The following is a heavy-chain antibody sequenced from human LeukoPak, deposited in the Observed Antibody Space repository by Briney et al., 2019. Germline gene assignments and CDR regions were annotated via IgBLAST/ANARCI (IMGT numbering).Heavy chain of an antibody. CDR3: ARDYASDY. J-gene: IGHJ4*02. Sequence: GGSLRLSCAASGFTFSRYEMNWVRQAPRKGLEWVSYISRSGDTIYFADSVKGRFTISRDNAKNSLYLQMSSLRAEETAVYYCARDYASDYWGQGTLVTVSS. CDR2: ISRSGDTI. V-gene: IGHV3-48*03. CDR1: GFTFSRYE. D-gene: IGHD3-10*01.